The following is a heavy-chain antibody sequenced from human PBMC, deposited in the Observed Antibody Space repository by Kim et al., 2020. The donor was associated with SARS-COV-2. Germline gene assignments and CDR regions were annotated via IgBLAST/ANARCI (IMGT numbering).Heavy chain of an antibody. CDR2: ISGSGGST. D-gene: IGHD2-2*01. CDR1: GFTFSISA. Sequence: GGSLRLSCAASGFTFSISAMSWVRQAPGKGLEWVSTISGSGGSTYYSDSVMGRFTISRDNSKSTLYLQMNSLRAEDTAVYYCAKLGYCTSTSCSRFDYWGQGTLVTVSS. CDR3: AKLGYCTSTSCSRFDY. J-gene: IGHJ4*02. V-gene: IGHV3-23*01.